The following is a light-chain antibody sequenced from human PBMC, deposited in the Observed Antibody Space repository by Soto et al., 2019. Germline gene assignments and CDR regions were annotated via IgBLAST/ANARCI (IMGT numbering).Light chain of an antibody. CDR2: GNS. J-gene: IGLJ3*02. CDR3: QSYDSSLSGWV. CDR1: SSNIGAGYD. Sequence: QSVLTQPPSVSGAPGQRVTSSCTGSSSNIGAGYDVHWYQQLPGTAPKLLIYGNSNRPSGVPDRFSGSKSGTSASLAITGLQAEDAADYYCQSYDSSLSGWVFGGGTKLTVL. V-gene: IGLV1-40*01.